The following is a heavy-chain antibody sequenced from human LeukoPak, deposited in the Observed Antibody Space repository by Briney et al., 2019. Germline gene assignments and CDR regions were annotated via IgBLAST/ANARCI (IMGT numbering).Heavy chain of an antibody. V-gene: IGHV1-69*06. CDR2: IIPIFGTA. D-gene: IGHD3-22*01. CDR3: ASPPRYDSSGYYQGGDAFDI. J-gene: IGHJ3*02. CDR1: GYTFTSYG. Sequence: ASVKVSCKASGYTFTSYGISWVRQSPGQGLEWMGGIIPIFGTANYAQKFQGRVTITADKSTSTAYMELSSLRSEDTAVYYCASPPRYDSSGYYQGGDAFDIWGQGTMVTVSS.